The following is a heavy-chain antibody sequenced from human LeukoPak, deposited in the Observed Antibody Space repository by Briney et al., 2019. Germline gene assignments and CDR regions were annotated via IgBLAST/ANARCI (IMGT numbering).Heavy chain of an antibody. CDR1: GFTFDDSV. J-gene: IGHJ4*02. Sequence: GGSLRLSCAASGFTFDDSVMSWVRQAPGKGLEWVSGINWNGGSTGYADSVKGRFTISRDNAKNSLYLQMNSLRAEDTAVYYCAKVAKYYYGSETYYFFEHWGQGTPVTASS. D-gene: IGHD3-10*01. CDR2: INWNGGST. CDR3: AKVAKYYYGSETYYFFEH. V-gene: IGHV3-20*04.